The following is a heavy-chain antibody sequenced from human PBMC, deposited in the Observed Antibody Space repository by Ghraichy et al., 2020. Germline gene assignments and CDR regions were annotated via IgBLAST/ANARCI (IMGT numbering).Heavy chain of an antibody. CDR1: GFTFSSYS. V-gene: IGHV3-48*04. CDR3: ASLGNYDFWSYYGMDV. D-gene: IGHD3-3*01. Sequence: GGSLRLSCAASGFTFSSYSMNWVRQAPGKGLEWVSYISSSSSTIYYADSVKGRFTISRDNAKNSLYLQMNSLRAEDTAVYYCASLGNYDFWSYYGMDVWGQGTTVTVSS. J-gene: IGHJ6*02. CDR2: ISSSSSTI.